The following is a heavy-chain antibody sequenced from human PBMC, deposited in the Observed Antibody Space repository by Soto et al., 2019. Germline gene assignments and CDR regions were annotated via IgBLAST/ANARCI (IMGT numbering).Heavy chain of an antibody. CDR2: ISPYNGDT. CDR3: AKEAGSYAGYFDS. J-gene: IGHJ4*02. D-gene: IGHD1-26*01. CDR1: GYNFISYG. V-gene: IGHV1-18*01. Sequence: ASVKVSCKTSGYNFISYGIIWVRQAPGQGREWMGWISPYNGDTNYAQKNQDRIVMTTDTSTTTAYMELRSLTSDDTAVYYCAKEAGSYAGYFDSWGQGTLVPVSS.